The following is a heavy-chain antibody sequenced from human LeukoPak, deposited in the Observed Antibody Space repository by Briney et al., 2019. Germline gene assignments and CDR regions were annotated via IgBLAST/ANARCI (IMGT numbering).Heavy chain of an antibody. D-gene: IGHD1-14*01. Sequence: PSETLSLTCAVYGGSFSGYYWSWIRQPPGKGLEWIGEINHSGSTNYNPSLKSRVTISVETSKNQFSLLLSSVPAADTAVYYRASHRRALLSYYYYFMDVWGKGTTVTVSS. CDR1: GGSFSGYY. J-gene: IGHJ6*03. CDR3: ASHRRALLSYYYYFMDV. CDR2: INHSGST. V-gene: IGHV4-34*01.